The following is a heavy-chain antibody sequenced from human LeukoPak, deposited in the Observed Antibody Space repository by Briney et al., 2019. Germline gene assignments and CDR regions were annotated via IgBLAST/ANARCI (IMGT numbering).Heavy chain of an antibody. CDR1: GYSISSGYY. CDR2: IYHSGSF. J-gene: IGHJ1*01. V-gene: IGHV4-38-2*01. D-gene: IGHD2-15*01. Sequence: SETLSLTCAVSGYSISSGYYWGWIRQPPGKGLAWIGNIYHSGSFYSNPSLKSRVTISVDTSKNQFSLKLSSVTAADTAVYYCARAPRGFQWYVEYWGQGALVTVSS. CDR3: ARAPRGFQWYVEY.